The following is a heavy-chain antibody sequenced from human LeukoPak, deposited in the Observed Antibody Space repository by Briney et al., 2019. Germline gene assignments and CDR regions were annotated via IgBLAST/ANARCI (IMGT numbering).Heavy chain of an antibody. J-gene: IGHJ4*02. Sequence: ASVKVSCKASGYTFTGYYLHWVRQAPGQGLAWMGWINPNSGGTNYAQKFQGRVTMTRDTSISTAYMELNRLRSDDTAVYYCARAPELRFLEWLLYDYWGQGTLVTVSS. CDR1: GYTFTGYY. CDR2: INPNSGGT. CDR3: ARAPELRFLEWLLYDY. V-gene: IGHV1-2*02. D-gene: IGHD3-3*01.